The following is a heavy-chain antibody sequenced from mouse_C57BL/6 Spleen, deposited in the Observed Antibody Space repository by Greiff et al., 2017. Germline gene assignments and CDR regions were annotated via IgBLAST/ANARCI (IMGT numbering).Heavy chain of an antibody. D-gene: IGHD2-2*01. CDR1: GYTFTSYW. CDR2: INPSNGGT. V-gene: IGHV1-53*01. J-gene: IGHJ1*03. Sequence: VQLQQPGTELVKPGASVKLSCKASGYTFTSYWLHWVKQRPGPGLEWIGNINPSNGGTNYNEKFKSKATLTVDKSSSTGYMQLSRLTSEDSAVYVCARWWLRRDWCFDVWGTGTTVTVSS. CDR3: ARWWLRRDWCFDV.